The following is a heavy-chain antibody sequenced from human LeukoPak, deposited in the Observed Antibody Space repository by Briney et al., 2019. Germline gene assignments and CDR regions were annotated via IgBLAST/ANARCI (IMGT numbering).Heavy chain of an antibody. CDR2: ISSSSSYI. Sequence: GGSLRLSCVASGFSFSSYSMNWVRQAPGKGLEWVSSISSSSSYIYYADSVKGRFTISRDNAKNSLYLQMNSLRDEDTAVYYCARVAPSVTHFDYWGQGTLVTVSS. V-gene: IGHV3-21*01. CDR3: ARVAPSVTHFDY. D-gene: IGHD4-17*01. J-gene: IGHJ4*02. CDR1: GFSFSSYS.